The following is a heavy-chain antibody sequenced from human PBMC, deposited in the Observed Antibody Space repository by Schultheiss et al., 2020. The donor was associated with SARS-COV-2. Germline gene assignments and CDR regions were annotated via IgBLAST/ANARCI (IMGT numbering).Heavy chain of an antibody. D-gene: IGHD6-19*01. CDR2: TSYDGSKK. CDR3: AREGVGSGWAFDY. CDR1: GFNFSDYA. V-gene: IGHV3-30*04. J-gene: IGHJ4*02. Sequence: GGSLRLSCAASGFNFSDYAMHWVRQTPGKGLQWVAVTSYDGSKKKYADSVRGRFTISRDNSKNTLYLEMNSLRAEDTAVYYCAREGVGSGWAFDYWGQGTLVTVSS.